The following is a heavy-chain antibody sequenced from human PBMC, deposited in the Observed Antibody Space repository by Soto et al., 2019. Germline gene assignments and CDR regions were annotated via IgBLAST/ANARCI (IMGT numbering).Heavy chain of an antibody. V-gene: IGHV3-30*03. J-gene: IGHJ6*02. CDR2: ISYDGSNK. D-gene: IGHD6-13*01. CDR1: GFSFSSYA. Sequence: PGGSLRLSCAASGFSFSSYAMHWVRQAPGKGLEWVAVISYDGSNKYYADSVKGRFTISRDNAKNSLYLQMNSLRAEDTALYYCARGASMAAAGPLYYYYGMDVWGQGTTVTVSS. CDR3: ARGASMAAAGPLYYYYGMDV.